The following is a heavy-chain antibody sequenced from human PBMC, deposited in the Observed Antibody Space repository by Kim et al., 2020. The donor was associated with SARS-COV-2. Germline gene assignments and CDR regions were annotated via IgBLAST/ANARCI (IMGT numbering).Heavy chain of an antibody. CDR3: TSLITA. J-gene: IGHJ4*02. Sequence: KAHNRATTYGASVKGRFTISRDDSKNTAYLQMNSLKTEDTAVYYCTSLITAWGQGTLVTVSS. CDR2: KAHNRAT. V-gene: IGHV3-73*01. D-gene: IGHD6-25*01.